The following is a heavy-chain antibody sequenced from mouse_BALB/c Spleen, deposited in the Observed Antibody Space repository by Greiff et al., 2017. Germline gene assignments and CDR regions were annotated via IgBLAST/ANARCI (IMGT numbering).Heavy chain of an antibody. CDR3: ARYGGDGNYVGYAMDY. CDR2: ISYSGST. CDR1: GDSITSGY. Sequence: DVKLVESGPSLVKPSQTLSLTCSVTGDSITSGYWNWIRKFPGNKLEYMGYISYSGSTYYNPSLKSRISITRDTSKNQYYLQLNSVTTEDTATYYCARYGGDGNYVGYAMDYWGQGTSVTVSS. D-gene: IGHD2-1*01. J-gene: IGHJ4*01. V-gene: IGHV3-8*02.